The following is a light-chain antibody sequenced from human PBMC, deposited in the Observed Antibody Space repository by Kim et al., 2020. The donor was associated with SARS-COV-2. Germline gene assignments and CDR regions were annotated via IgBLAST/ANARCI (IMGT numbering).Light chain of an antibody. CDR1: SLRGYY. V-gene: IGLV3-19*01. Sequence: SSELTQDPAVSVALGQTVTITCQGDSLRGYYASWFRQKSGQAPILVIYGDKNRPSGIPDRFSGSGSGKTASLTITGAQAEDEADYYCNSRDSSGNHVLFGGGTQLTVL. CDR2: GDK. J-gene: IGLJ3*02. CDR3: NSRDSSGNHVL.